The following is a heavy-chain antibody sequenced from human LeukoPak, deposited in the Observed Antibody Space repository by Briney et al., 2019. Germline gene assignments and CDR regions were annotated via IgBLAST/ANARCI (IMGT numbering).Heavy chain of an antibody. D-gene: IGHD1-1*01. J-gene: IGHJ3*02. Sequence: PSETLSLTCTVSGGSISSGSNYWSWIRQPAGKGLEWIGRIYTSGSTNYNPSLKSRVTISLDTSKNQLSLKLSSVTAADTAVYYCARPSGMGPAFDIWGQGTMVTVSS. CDR3: ARPSGMGPAFDI. CDR1: GGSISSGSNY. V-gene: IGHV4-61*02. CDR2: IYTSGST.